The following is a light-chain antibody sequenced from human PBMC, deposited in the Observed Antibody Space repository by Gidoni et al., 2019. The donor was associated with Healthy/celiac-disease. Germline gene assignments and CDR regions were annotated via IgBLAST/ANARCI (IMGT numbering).Light chain of an antibody. Sequence: QSVLTQPPSASGTPGPRVTISCSGSSSNIGSNTVNWYQPLPGTAPKLLSYSNTQRPSGVPDRFSGSKSGTSASLAISGLQYEDEDDYYWAEWDDSLNGPVFGGGTKLTVL. V-gene: IGLV1-44*01. J-gene: IGLJ2*01. CDR1: SSNIGSNT. CDR3: AEWDDSLNGPV. CDR2: SNT.